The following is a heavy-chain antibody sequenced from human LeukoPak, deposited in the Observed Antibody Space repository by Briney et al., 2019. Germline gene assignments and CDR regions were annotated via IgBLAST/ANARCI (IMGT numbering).Heavy chain of an antibody. D-gene: IGHD3-3*01. CDR3: ARGDFCSKSNCYLRPMDV. Sequence: SETLSLTCSVSGGSISDDYWNWIRQPPGKGLEWIGYIYYSGSTTYNPSLKSRVTMSVDTAKNQFSLKVRSVTGADMAVYYCARGDFCSKSNCYLRPMDVWGKGPRSPSPQ. J-gene: IGHJ6*01. CDR1: GGSISDDY. V-gene: IGHV4-59*08. CDR2: IYYSGST.